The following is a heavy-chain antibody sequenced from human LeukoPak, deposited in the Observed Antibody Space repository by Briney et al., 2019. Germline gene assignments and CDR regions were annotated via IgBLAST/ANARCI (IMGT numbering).Heavy chain of an antibody. D-gene: IGHD3-3*01. J-gene: IGHJ4*02. Sequence: GGSLRLSCVASGFTFSSYWMNWVRQAPGKGLEWVSSISSSSSYIYYADSVKGRFTISRDNAKNSLYLQMNSLRAEDTAVYYCARDHSIFYYFDYWGQGTLVTVSS. CDR2: ISSSSSYI. CDR3: ARDHSIFYYFDY. CDR1: GFTFSSYW. V-gene: IGHV3-21*01.